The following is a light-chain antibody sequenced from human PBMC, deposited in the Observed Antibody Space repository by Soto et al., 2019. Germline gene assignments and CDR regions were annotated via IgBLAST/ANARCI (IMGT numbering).Light chain of an antibody. CDR2: GAS. CDR3: QQYGNSPKT. CDR1: QSVRGHN. V-gene: IGKV3-20*01. Sequence: EIVLTHSPGTLFLSPGPRPTLCSRASQSVRGHNVDWSQQKPGQAPRLLIFGASSRDTGIPDRVSGRGAWTDFTRTITRLASEDFAVYYRQQYGNSPKTFGQGTKVDI. J-gene: IGKJ1*01.